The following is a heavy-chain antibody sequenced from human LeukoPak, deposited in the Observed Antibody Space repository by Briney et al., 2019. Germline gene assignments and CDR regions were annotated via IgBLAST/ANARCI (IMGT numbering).Heavy chain of an antibody. CDR3: ARTLYGSGSYISNLFDY. D-gene: IGHD3-10*01. Sequence: ASVKVSCKASGYTFTSYGISWVRQAPGQGLEWMGWISAYNGNTNYAQKLQGRVTMTTDTSTSTAYMELRSLRSDDTAVYYCARTLYGSGSYISNLFDYWGQGTLVTVSS. CDR2: ISAYNGNT. V-gene: IGHV1-18*01. J-gene: IGHJ4*02. CDR1: GYTFTSYG.